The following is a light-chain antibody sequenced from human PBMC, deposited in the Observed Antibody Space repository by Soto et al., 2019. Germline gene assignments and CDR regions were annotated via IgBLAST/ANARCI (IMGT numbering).Light chain of an antibody. CDR3: PSYDSSLSRHV. CDR1: SSNIGAGYD. V-gene: IGLV1-40*01. J-gene: IGLJ1*01. CDR2: GNS. Sequence: QSVRTRPPSVSGAPGQRVTISCTGSSSNIGAGYDVHWYQQLPGTAPKLLIYGNSNRPSGVPDRFSGSKSGTSASLAITGLQAKDEADYSCPSYDSSLSRHVSGPGTKVP.